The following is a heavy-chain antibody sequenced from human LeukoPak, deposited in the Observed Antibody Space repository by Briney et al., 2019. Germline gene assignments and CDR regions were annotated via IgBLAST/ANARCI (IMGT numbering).Heavy chain of an antibody. CDR2: IYYSGST. J-gene: IGHJ4*02. CDR3: AREGYSYGPFDY. V-gene: IGHV4-59*01. CDR1: GGSISSYY. D-gene: IGHD5-18*01. Sequence: SETLSLACTVSGGSISSYYWSWIRQPPGKGLEWIGYIYYSGSTNYNPSLKSRVTISVDTSKNQFSLKLSSVTAADTAVYYCAREGYSYGPFDYWGQGTLVTVSS.